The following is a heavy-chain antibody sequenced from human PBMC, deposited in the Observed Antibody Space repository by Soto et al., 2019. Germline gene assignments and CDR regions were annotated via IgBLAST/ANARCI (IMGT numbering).Heavy chain of an antibody. CDR2: ISAYNGNT. CDR1: GYTFTSYG. D-gene: IGHD2-2*01. V-gene: IGHV1-18*01. CDR3: ARDYHTYCSSTSCPFLY. J-gene: IGHJ4*02. Sequence: ASVKVSCKASGYTFTSYGISWVRQAPGQGLEWMGWISAYNGNTNYAQKLQGRVTMTTDTSTSTAYMELRSLRSDDTAVYYCARDYHTYCSSTSCPFLYGGQGTLVTVSS.